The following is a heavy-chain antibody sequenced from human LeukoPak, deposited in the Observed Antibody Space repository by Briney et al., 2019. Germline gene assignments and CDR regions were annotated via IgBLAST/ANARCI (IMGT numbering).Heavy chain of an antibody. V-gene: IGHV5-51*01. J-gene: IGHJ5*02. CDR2: IYPGYSDT. Sequence: GESLKISCKGSGYSFTSYWIGWVRQMPGKGLGWMGIIYPGYSDTRYSQSFQRQVAISADKSISTAYRQWSSRKDSDPHTYYCASSRMVRGVISWFDPWGQGTLVTVSS. D-gene: IGHD3-10*01. CDR1: GYSFTSYW. CDR3: ASSRMVRGVISWFDP.